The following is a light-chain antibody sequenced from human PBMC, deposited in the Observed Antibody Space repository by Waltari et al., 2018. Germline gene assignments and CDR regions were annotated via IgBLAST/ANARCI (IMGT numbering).Light chain of an antibody. CDR2: DAS. CDR1: QSISRP. J-gene: IGKJ1*01. CDR3: QHYVRLPAT. Sequence: EIILTQSPGTLSLSPGERATLSCRASQSISRPLAWYQQKPGQAPRLLIYDASTRATGIPDRFSGSGSGTDCSLTISRLEPEDSAVYYCQHYVRLPATFGQGTKVEIK. V-gene: IGKV3-20*01.